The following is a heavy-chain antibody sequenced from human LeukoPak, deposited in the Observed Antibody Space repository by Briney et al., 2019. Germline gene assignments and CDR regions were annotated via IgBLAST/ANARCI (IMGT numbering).Heavy chain of an antibody. D-gene: IGHD2-15*01. CDR3: ARDGFGGSYYDY. J-gene: IGHJ4*02. Sequence: GGSLRLSCAASGFTFSGYAMNWVRQVPGKGLEWVSVIYSGGSTYYADSVKGRFTISRDNSKNTLYLQMNSLRAEDTAVYYCARDGFGGSYYDYWGQGTLVTVSS. CDR1: GFTFSGYA. V-gene: IGHV3-53*01. CDR2: IYSGGST.